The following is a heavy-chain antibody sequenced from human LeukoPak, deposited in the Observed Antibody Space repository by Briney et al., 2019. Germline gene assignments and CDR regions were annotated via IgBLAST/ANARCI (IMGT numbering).Heavy chain of an antibody. D-gene: IGHD3-10*02. CDR2: MNPNTGAT. J-gene: IGHJ4*02. V-gene: IGHV1-8*01. CDR1: VYTFIRHD. CDR3: VRGLVFPPDF. Sequence: ASVHVSCKASVYTFIRHDINWVRQAPGRRLEWMGWMNPNTGATGYAQKFRDRDTMSANTYMSTASLIMDRLTSDDRAVYFCVRGLVFPPDFWGQGTLVSVSS.